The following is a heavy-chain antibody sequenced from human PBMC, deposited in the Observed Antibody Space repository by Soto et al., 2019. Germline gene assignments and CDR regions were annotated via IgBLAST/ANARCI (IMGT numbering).Heavy chain of an antibody. CDR1: GYTFTSYG. CDR2: ISAYNGNT. CDR3: AREPLTGSSLGDAFDI. D-gene: IGHD1-20*01. Sequence: QVQLVQSGAEVKKPGASVKVSCKASGYTFTSYGISWVRQAPGQGLEWMGWISAYNGNTHYAQKLQGRVTMTTDTSTRKAYMELRSLRSDDTAVYYCAREPLTGSSLGDAFDIWGQGTMVTVSS. V-gene: IGHV1-18*01. J-gene: IGHJ3*02.